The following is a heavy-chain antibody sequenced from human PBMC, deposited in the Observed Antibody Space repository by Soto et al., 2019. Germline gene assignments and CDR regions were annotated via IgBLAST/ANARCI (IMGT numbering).Heavy chain of an antibody. CDR3: AKDKVDHNSVWDPFDI. V-gene: IGHV3-23*01. CDR2: LGGSNSDT. Sequence: GGSMRLSCAASGLTFSDYAISWVRQAPGKGLEWVSGLGGSNSDTHYAASVEGRFTVSRDNSKSTMFLQMNSLRVEDTAVYYCAKDKVDHNSVWDPFDIWGQGTLVTVSS. J-gene: IGHJ3*02. CDR1: GLTFSDYA. D-gene: IGHD2-15*01.